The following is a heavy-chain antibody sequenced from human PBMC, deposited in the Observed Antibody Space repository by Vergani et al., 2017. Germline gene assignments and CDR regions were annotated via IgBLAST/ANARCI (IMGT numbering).Heavy chain of an antibody. V-gene: IGHV3-23*04. D-gene: IGHD3-3*01. CDR1: GFTFSSYA. Sequence: EVQLVESGGGLVQPGGSLRLSCAASGFTFSSYAMSWVRQAPGKGLEWVSAISGSGGSTYYADSVKGRFTISRDNSKNTLYLQMNSLRAEDTAVYYCAKAPQVRFLEWLLVDYWGQGTLVTVSS. J-gene: IGHJ4*02. CDR3: AKAPQVRFLEWLLVDY. CDR2: ISGSGGST.